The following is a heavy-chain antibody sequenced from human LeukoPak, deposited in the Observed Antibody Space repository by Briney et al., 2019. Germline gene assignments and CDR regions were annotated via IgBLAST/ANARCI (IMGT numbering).Heavy chain of an antibody. CDR1: GFTFSNSA. V-gene: IGHV3-23*01. Sequence: PGGSLRLACAASGFTFSNSAMSWVRQAPGKGLEWVSSISTSSGSPYYADSVKGRFTISRDNSKNTLYLQMNSLRAEDTAVYYCAKVADTAMVSDPFDYWGQGTLVTVSS. D-gene: IGHD5-18*01. CDR2: ISTSSGSP. CDR3: AKVADTAMVSDPFDY. J-gene: IGHJ4*02.